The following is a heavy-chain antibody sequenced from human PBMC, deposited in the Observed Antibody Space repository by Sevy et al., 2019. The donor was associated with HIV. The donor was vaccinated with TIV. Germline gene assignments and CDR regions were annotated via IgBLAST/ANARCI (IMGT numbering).Heavy chain of an antibody. J-gene: IGHJ4*01. CDR2: IKQDGSEK. D-gene: IGHD6-6*01. CDR3: ARGFEYSSSSIFDY. CDR1: GFTFSSYW. V-gene: IGHV3-7*01. Sequence: GGSLRLSCAASGFTFSSYWMSWVRQAPGKGLEWVANIKQDGSEKYYVDSVKGRFTISRDNAKNSLYLQMNSLRAEDTAVYYCARGFEYSSSSIFDYWGHGTLVTVSS.